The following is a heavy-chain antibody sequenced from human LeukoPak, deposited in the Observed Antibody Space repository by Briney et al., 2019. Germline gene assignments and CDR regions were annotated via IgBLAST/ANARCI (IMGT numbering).Heavy chain of an antibody. J-gene: IGHJ4*02. CDR3: AKDDAWLQFGE. CDR2: ISPSGDIT. CDR1: GFTLSSHG. Sequence: GGSLRLSCAASGFTLSSHGMNWVRQAPGKGLEWVSGISPSGDITYYADSVKGRFTISRDNSKNTLYLEVISLTVEDTAVYYCAKDDAWLQFGEWSQGTLVTVSS. D-gene: IGHD5-24*01. V-gene: IGHV3-23*01.